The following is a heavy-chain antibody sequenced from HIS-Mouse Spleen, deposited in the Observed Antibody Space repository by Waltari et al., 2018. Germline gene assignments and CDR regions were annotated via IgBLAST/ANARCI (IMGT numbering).Heavy chain of an antibody. J-gene: IGHJ4*02. Sequence: QVQLQQSGPGLVKPSQTLSLTCSLSVDSVSIHSPPWHWIRQSPSRGLEWLGRTYYRSKWYNDYAVSVKSRITINPDTSKNQFSLQLNSVTPEDTAVYYCARATDAVGFYYFDYWGQGTLVTVSS. V-gene: IGHV6-1*01. CDR3: ARATDAVGFYYFDY. D-gene: IGHD1-26*01. CDR2: TYYRSKWYN. CDR1: VDSVSIHSPP.